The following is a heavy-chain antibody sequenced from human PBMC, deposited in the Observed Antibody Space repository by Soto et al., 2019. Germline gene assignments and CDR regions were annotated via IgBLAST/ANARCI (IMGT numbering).Heavy chain of an antibody. J-gene: IGHJ4*02. CDR1: NYTFITYG. V-gene: IGHV1-18*01. D-gene: IGHD2-2*01. CDR2: ITPYNGNT. Sequence: QVQLVQSGAEMKKPGASVKVSCKASNYTFITYGITWVRQAPGQGLEWVGWITPYNGNTNYGQNFQGRVTMTADTSTSTAYRELRSLTTDDTAVYYCARDTSFYFDYWGQGTRVTVAS. CDR3: ARDTSFYFDY.